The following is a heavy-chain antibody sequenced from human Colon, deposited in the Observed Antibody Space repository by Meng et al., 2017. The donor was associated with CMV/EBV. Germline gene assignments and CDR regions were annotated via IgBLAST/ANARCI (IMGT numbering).Heavy chain of an antibody. CDR2: ASGSGVNT. D-gene: IGHD5-12*01. J-gene: IGHJ5*02. CDR3: ARDSNDYSDYAHWFDA. V-gene: IGHV3-23*01. Sequence: GESLKISCAASGFTFNNYAMSWVRQAPGKGLEWVASASGSGVNTFYADSVKGRFTISRDNAKNLVYLQMNSLRAEDTAVYYCARDSNDYSDYAHWFDAWGQGTLVTVSS. CDR1: GFTFNNYA.